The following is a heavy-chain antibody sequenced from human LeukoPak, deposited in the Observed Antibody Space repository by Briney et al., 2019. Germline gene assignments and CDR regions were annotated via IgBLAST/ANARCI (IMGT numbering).Heavy chain of an antibody. CDR1: GYTFTSYD. CDR3: ARLISQIYDFWSGHYYYMDV. V-gene: IGHV1-8*01. Sequence: ASVKVSCKASGYTFTSYDINWVRQATGQGLEWMGWMNPNSGNTGYAQKFQGRVTMTRNTSISTAYMELSSLRSEDTAVYYCARLISQIYDFWSGHYYYMDVWGKGTTVTVSS. J-gene: IGHJ6*03. D-gene: IGHD3-3*01. CDR2: MNPNSGNT.